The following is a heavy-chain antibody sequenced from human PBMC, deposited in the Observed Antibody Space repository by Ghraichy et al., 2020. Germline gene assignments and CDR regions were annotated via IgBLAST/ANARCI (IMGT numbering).Heavy chain of an antibody. CDR1: GFAFTSYA. Sequence: GESLNISCAASGFAFTSYAMTWVRQAPGKGLEWVSTITGGGTTYYANSVQGRFTISRDTSKNTLYLQMNSLRAEDTAIYYCARGLSHFDILTGHYAPTYFFDYWGQGTLVTVSS. J-gene: IGHJ4*02. CDR3: ARGLSHFDILTGHYAPTYFFDY. CDR2: ITGGGTT. D-gene: IGHD3-9*01. V-gene: IGHV3-23*01.